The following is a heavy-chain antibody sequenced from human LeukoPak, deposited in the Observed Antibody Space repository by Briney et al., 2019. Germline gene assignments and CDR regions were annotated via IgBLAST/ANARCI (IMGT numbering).Heavy chain of an antibody. J-gene: IGHJ4*02. CDR2: IKPDGSEK. V-gene: IGHV3-7*01. CDR1: GFSSSIYW. D-gene: IGHD3-22*01. CDR3: ASGKGGYYVSSGRF. Sequence: GGSPRLSCAASGFSSSIYWMSWVRQAPGKGLEWVANIKPDGSEKFYVDSVKGRFTISRDNAKNSLYLQMNSLRAEDTAVYYCASGKGGYYVSSGRFWGQGTLVTVSS.